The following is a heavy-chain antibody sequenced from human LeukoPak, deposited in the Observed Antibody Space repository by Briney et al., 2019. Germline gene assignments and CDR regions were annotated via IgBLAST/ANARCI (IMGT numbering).Heavy chain of an antibody. J-gene: IGHJ4*02. CDR3: ATSGTVTTEFDY. V-gene: IGHV1-18*01. CDR2: ISAYNGNT. CDR1: GYTFTSYG. Sequence: ASVKVSCKASGYTFTSYGISWVRQAPGQGLEWMGWISAYNGNTNYAQKLQGRVTMTTDTSTSTAYMELRSPRSDDTAVYYCATSGTVTTEFDYWGQGTLVTVSS. D-gene: IGHD4-17*01.